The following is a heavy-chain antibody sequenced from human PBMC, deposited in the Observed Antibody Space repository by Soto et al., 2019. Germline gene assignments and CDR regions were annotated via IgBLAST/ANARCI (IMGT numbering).Heavy chain of an antibody. J-gene: IGHJ6*02. CDR2: IYYSGST. CDR3: ARDNILELLYGGMDV. Sequence: SETLSLTCTVSGGSISSGDYYWSWIRQPPGKGLEWIGYIYYSGSTYYNPSLKSRVTISVDTSKNQFSLKLSSVTAADTAVYYCARDNILELLYGGMDVWGQGTTVTVSS. CDR1: GGSISSGDYY. D-gene: IGHD3-3*02. V-gene: IGHV4-30-4*01.